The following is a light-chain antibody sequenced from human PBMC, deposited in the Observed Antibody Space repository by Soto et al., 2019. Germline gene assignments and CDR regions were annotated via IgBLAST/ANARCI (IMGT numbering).Light chain of an antibody. J-gene: IGKJ2*01. CDR1: QGISSW. V-gene: IGKV1-12*01. Sequence: DIQMTQSPSSVSASVGDRVTITCRASQGISSWLAWYQQKPGKAPKLLIYAASSLQSVVPSRFSGSGSVTYLTLTISSPQPEDFATYYCHQANSVPHTFGQGTKLEIK. CDR2: AAS. CDR3: HQANSVPHT.